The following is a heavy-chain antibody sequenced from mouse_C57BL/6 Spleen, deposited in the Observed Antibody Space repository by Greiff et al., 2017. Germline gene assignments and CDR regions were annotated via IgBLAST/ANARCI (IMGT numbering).Heavy chain of an antibody. V-gene: IGHV7-3*01. CDR2: IRNKANGYTT. Sequence: EVHLVESGGGLVQPGGSLSLSCAASGFTFTDYYMSWVRQPPGKALEWLGFIRNKANGYTTEYSASVKGRFTISRDNSQSILYLQMNALRAEDSATYYCARSDAPYYGSSYDYAMDYWGQGTSVTVSS. J-gene: IGHJ4*01. CDR1: GFTFTDYY. D-gene: IGHD1-1*01. CDR3: ARSDAPYYGSSYDYAMDY.